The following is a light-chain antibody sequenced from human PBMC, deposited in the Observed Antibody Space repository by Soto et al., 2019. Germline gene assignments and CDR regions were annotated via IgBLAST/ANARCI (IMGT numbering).Light chain of an antibody. V-gene: IGLV1-47*01. CDR1: SSNIGDNS. CDR2: TND. CDR3: STWDDSLNGRV. J-gene: IGLJ3*02. Sequence: QSVLTHPPSASGTPGQRVVISCSGSSSNIGDNSVSWYQQLPGTAPKLLIYTNDQRPSGVPDRFSASKSGTSASLAISGLRSEDEADYHCSTWDDSLNGRVFGGGTQLTVL.